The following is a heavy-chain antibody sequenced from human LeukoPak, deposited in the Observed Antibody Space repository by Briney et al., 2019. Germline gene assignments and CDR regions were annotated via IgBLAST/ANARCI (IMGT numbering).Heavy chain of an antibody. J-gene: IGHJ4*02. V-gene: IGHV4-59*08. CDR1: GGSISSYY. Sequence: SETLSLTCTVFGGSISSYYWSWIRQPPGKGLEWIGYIYYSGSTNYNPSLKSRVTISVDTSKNQFSLKLSSVTAADTAVYYCARRSGYSYGHNFDYWGQGTLVTVSS. D-gene: IGHD5-18*01. CDR3: ARRSGYSYGHNFDY. CDR2: IYYSGST.